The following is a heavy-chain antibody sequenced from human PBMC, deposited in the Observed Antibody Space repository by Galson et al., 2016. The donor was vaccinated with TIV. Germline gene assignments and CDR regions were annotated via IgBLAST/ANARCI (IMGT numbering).Heavy chain of an antibody. Sequence: QSGAEVTKPGESLKISCKGSGYSFTSYWIAWVRQMPGKGLELMGVIHPGDSDTRYSPSFQGQVSISADRSISTAYLQWSSLKASDTAMYYCAKQLDFDQRVLDAFHIWGRGTLLTVSS. CDR3: AKQLDFDQRVLDAFHI. D-gene: IGHD3-9*01. CDR2: IHPGDSDT. J-gene: IGHJ3*02. V-gene: IGHV5-51*01. CDR1: GYSFTSYW.